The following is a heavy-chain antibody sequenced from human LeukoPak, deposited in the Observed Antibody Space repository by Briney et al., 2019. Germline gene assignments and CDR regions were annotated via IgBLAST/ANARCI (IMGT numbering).Heavy chain of an antibody. V-gene: IGHV3-30*18. D-gene: IGHD4-17*01. J-gene: IGHJ4*02. CDR2: ISYDGSNK. CDR3: AKDGYYNPYGDYVDY. CDR1: GFTFSSYG. Sequence: GGSLRLSCAASGFTFSSYGMHWVRQAPGKGLEWVAVISYDGSNKYCADSVKGRFTISRDNSKNTLYLQMNSLRAEDTAVYYCAKDGYYNPYGDYVDYWGQGTLVTVSS.